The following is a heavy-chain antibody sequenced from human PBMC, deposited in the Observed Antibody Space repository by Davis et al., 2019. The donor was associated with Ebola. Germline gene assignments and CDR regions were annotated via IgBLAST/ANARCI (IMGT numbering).Heavy chain of an antibody. CDR1: GGTFSSYA. V-gene: IGHV1-69*13. D-gene: IGHD3-3*01. J-gene: IGHJ6*02. CDR3: ARTTIFGVVIGGMDV. Sequence: AASVKVSCKASGGTFSSYAISWVRQAPGQGLEWMGGIIPIFGTANYAQKFQGRVTITADESTSTAYMELSSLRSEDTAVYYCARTTIFGVVIGGMDVWGQGTTVTVSS. CDR2: IIPIFGTA.